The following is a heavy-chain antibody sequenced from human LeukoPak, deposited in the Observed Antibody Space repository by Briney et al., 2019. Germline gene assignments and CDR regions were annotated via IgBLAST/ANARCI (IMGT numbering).Heavy chain of an antibody. CDR2: IRCDGSYK. CDR3: AKIPYGDYLLDYYYYMDV. J-gene: IGHJ6*03. D-gene: IGHD4-17*01. CDR1: GFPFRSYA. V-gene: IGHV3-30*02. Sequence: PGGSLRLSCAASGFPFRSYAMHWVRQAPGKGLEWVAFIRCDGSYKYYADSVKGRFTISRDNSKNTLYLQMNRLRAEDTAVYYCAKIPYGDYLLDYYYYMDVWGKGTTVTISS.